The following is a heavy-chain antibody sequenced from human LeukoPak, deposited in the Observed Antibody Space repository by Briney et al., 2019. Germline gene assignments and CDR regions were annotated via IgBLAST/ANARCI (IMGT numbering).Heavy chain of an antibody. CDR3: ARAEPGITGTFRSWFDP. CDR1: GYTFTSYG. Sequence: ASVKVSCKASGYTFTSYGISWVGHAPGQGRGWRGWISAYNGNTNYAQKLQGRVSMTTDTSTSTAYMELRSLRYDDTAVYYCARAEPGITGTFRSWFDPWGQGTLVTVSS. J-gene: IGHJ5*02. V-gene: IGHV1-18*01. D-gene: IGHD1-20*01. CDR2: ISAYNGNT.